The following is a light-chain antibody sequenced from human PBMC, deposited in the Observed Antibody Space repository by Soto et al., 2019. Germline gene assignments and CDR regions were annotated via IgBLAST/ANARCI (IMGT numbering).Light chain of an antibody. J-gene: IGKJ1*01. CDR2: GAS. CDR3: QQYGSSPRT. Sequence: EIVMTQSPATLSVSPGERATVSCRASQSISNNLAWYQQQPGQTPRLLIYGASTTATGIPARFSGSGSGTDFTLTISRLEPEDFAVYHCQQYGSSPRTFGQGTKVDI. CDR1: QSISNN. V-gene: IGKV3-15*01.